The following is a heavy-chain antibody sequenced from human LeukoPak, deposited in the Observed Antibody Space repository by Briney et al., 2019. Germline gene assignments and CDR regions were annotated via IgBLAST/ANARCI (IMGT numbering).Heavy chain of an antibody. J-gene: IGHJ4*02. CDR1: GFTFSSYA. V-gene: IGHV3-7*01. CDR3: ARAVYYYDSSGYYYGY. CDR2: IKQDGSEK. Sequence: GGSLRLSCAASGFTFSSYAMSWVRQAPGKGLGWVANIKQDGSEKYYVDSVKGRFTISRDNAKNSLYLQMNSLRAEDTAVYYCARAVYYYDSSGYYYGYWGQGTLVTVSS. D-gene: IGHD3-22*01.